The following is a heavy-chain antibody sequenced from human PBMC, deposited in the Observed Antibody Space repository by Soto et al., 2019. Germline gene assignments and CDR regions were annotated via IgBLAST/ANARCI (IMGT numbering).Heavy chain of an antibody. D-gene: IGHD6-13*01. CDR2: MNTNSGNT. CDR1: GYTFTSYD. CDR3: ARGLGPGWYSSSWYLYYYYYYYMDV. J-gene: IGHJ6*03. V-gene: IGHV1-8*01. Sequence: AASVTVSCTASGYTFTSYDINWVRQAPGKGLEWMGWMNTNSGNTGYAQKFQGRVTMTRNTSIGTAYMELSSLRSEDTAVYYCARGLGPGWYSSSWYLYYYYYYYMDVWGKGTTVTVSS.